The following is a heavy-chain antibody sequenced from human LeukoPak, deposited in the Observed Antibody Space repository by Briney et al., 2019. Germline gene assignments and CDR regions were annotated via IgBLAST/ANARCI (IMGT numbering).Heavy chain of an antibody. CDR3: ARLTHHYYDSSGYYYVMNYYYGMDV. CDR2: INPNSGGT. Sequence: ASVKVSCTASGYTFTGYHMHWVRQAPGQGLEWMGWINPNSGGTNYAQKFQGRVTMTRDTSISTAYMELSRLRSDDTAVYYCARLTHHYYDSSGYYYVMNYYYGMDVWGQGTTVTVSS. CDR1: GYTFTGYH. D-gene: IGHD3-22*01. J-gene: IGHJ6*02. V-gene: IGHV1-2*02.